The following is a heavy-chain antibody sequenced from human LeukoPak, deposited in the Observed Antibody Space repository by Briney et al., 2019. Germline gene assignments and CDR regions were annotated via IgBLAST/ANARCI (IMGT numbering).Heavy chain of an antibody. D-gene: IGHD3-22*01. CDR1: GFTFSSYS. CDR2: ISSSSSYI. V-gene: IGHV3-21*01. J-gene: IGHJ4*02. Sequence: GGSLRLSCAASGFTFSSYSMNWVRQAPGKGLEWVSSISSSSSYIYYADSVKGRFTISRDNAKNSLYLQMNSLRAEDTAVYYCARAGVYYDSSGYPFDYWGQGTLVTVSS. CDR3: ARAGVYYDSSGYPFDY.